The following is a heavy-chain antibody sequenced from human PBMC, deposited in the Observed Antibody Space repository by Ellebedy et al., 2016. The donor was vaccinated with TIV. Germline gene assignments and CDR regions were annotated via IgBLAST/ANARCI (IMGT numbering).Heavy chain of an antibody. Sequence: GGSLRLSCAASGFTFSSYWMYWVRQAPGKGLEWVSRMKGDGSSVTYADSVKGRFTISSDNAKNTLYLQMNSLRAEDTAVYYCAKDAIAAAGTGLYYGMDVWGQGTTVIVSS. J-gene: IGHJ6*02. V-gene: IGHV3-74*01. CDR2: MKGDGSSV. D-gene: IGHD6-13*01. CDR3: AKDAIAAAGTGLYYGMDV. CDR1: GFTFSSYW.